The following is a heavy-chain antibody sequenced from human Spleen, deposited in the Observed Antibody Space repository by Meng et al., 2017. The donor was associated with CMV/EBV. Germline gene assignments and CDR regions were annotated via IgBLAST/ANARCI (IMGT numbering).Heavy chain of an antibody. V-gene: IGHV3-74*01. Sequence: GGSLRLSCAASGFIFRTYWMHWVRQVPGKGLVWVSGIRNDGTTTYYADSVKGRFTISRDNAKNTLFLQMNSLRVEDTAVYYCARQWQLPDYWGQGTLVTVSS. CDR1: GFIFRTYW. CDR2: IRNDGTTT. CDR3: ARQWQLPDY. J-gene: IGHJ4*02. D-gene: IGHD2-15*01.